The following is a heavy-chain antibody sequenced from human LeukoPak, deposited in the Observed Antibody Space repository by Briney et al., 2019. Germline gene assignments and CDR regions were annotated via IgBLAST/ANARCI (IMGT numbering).Heavy chain of an antibody. V-gene: IGHV3-23*01. CDR3: AKDGEDFGGVIVVDFDY. CDR1: GFTFSSYA. Sequence: PGGSLRLSCAASGFTFSSYAMSWVRQAPGKGLEWVSAISGSGGSTYYADSVKGRFTISRDNSKNTLYLQMNSLRAEDTAVYYCAKDGEDFGGVIVVDFDYWGQGTLVTVSS. CDR2: ISGSGGST. D-gene: IGHD3-16*02. J-gene: IGHJ4*02.